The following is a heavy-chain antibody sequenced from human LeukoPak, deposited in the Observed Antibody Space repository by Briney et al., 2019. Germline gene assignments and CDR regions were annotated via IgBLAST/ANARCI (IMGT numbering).Heavy chain of an antibody. CDR1: GYTFTSYA. V-gene: IGHV7-4-1*02. CDR3: ASTFMVRGVIM. J-gene: IGHJ4*02. CDR2: INTNTGNP. Sequence: ASVKVSCKASGYTFTSYAMNWVRRAPGQGLEWMGWINTNTGNPTYAQGFTGRFVFSLDTSVSTAYLQISSLKAEDTAVYYCASTFMVRGVIMWGQGTLVTVSS. D-gene: IGHD3-10*01.